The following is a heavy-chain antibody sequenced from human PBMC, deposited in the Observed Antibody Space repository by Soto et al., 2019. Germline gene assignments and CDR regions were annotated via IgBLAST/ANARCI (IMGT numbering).Heavy chain of an antibody. CDR2: INHSGST. CDR1: GGSFSGYY. CDR3: ARGKETKQQLVRGRWFDP. D-gene: IGHD6-13*01. Sequence: QVQLQQWGAGLLKPSETLSLTCAVYGGSFSGYYWSWIRQPPGKGLEWIGEINHSGSTNYNPSLNSRVTISVHTSKTQFSLKLSSVTAADTAVYYCARGKETKQQLVRGRWFDPWGQGTLVTVSS. J-gene: IGHJ5*02. V-gene: IGHV4-34*01.